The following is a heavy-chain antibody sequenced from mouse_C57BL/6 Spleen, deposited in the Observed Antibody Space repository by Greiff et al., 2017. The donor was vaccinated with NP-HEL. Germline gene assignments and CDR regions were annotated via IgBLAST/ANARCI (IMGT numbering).Heavy chain of an antibody. CDR2: IYPRSGNT. V-gene: IGHV1-81*01. J-gene: IGHJ4*01. D-gene: IGHD1-1*01. Sequence: QVQLQQSGAELARPGASVKLSCKASGYTFTSYGISWVKQRTGQGLEWIGEIYPRSGNTYYNEKFKGKATLSADKSSSTSYMELRSLTSEDSAVYFCAREDYGSSYAMDYWGQGTSVTVSS. CDR3: AREDYGSSYAMDY. CDR1: GYTFTSYG.